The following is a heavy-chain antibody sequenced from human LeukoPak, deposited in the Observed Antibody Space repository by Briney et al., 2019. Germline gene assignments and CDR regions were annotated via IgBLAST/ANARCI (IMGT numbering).Heavy chain of an antibody. J-gene: IGHJ1*01. CDR3: ARHGPSSGSSSFVSTVAEYFQH. V-gene: IGHV4-34*01. D-gene: IGHD6-13*01. CDR1: GGSFSGYY. CDR2: INHSGST. Sequence: SETLSLTCAVYGGSFSGYYWSWIRQPPGKGLEWIGEINHSGSTNYNPSLKSRVTISVDTSKNHFSLRLSSVTATDTVVYYCARHGPSSGSSSFVSTVAEYFQHWGQGTLVTVSS.